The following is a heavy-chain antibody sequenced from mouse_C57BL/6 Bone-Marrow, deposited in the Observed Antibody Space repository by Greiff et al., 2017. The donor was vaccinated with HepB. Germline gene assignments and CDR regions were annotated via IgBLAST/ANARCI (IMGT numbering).Heavy chain of an antibody. V-gene: IGHV7-1*01. Sequence: DVKLVESGGGLVQSGRSLRLSCATSGFTFSDFYMEWVRQAPGKGLEWIAASRNKANDYTTEYSASVKGRFIVSRDTSQSILYLQMNALRAEDTAIYYCARADGYPYAMDYWGQGTSVTVSS. CDR1: GFTFSDFY. J-gene: IGHJ4*01. CDR2: SRNKANDYTT. D-gene: IGHD2-2*01. CDR3: ARADGYPYAMDY.